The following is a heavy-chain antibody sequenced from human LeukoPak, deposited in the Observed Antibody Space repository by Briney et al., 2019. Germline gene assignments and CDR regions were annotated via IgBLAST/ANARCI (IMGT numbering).Heavy chain of an antibody. D-gene: IGHD4-17*01. V-gene: IGHV3-30*03. CDR2: ISYDGSNK. CDR3: ARGYGGD. Sequence: PGGSLRLSCAASGFTLSSYSMNWVGQAPGKGLEWVAVISYDGSNKYYADSVKGRFTISRDNSKNTLYLQMNSLRAEDTAVYYCARGYGGDWGQGTLVTVSS. CDR1: GFTLSSYS. J-gene: IGHJ4*02.